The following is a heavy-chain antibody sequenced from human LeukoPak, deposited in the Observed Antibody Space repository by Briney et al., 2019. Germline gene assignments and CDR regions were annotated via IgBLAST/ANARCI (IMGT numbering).Heavy chain of an antibody. V-gene: IGHV4-4*07. J-gene: IGHJ5*02. CDR3: ARGPPEDSSGYPLMGWFDP. Sequence: SETLSLTCSVSGVSINDHYWTWVRQPAGRGLEWIGHIYISGSTDYNPSLKSRVTLSVDVSKNQFSLRLTSVTAADTAVYYCARGPPEDSSGYPLMGWFDPWGQGTLVTVSS. CDR2: IYISGST. D-gene: IGHD3-22*01. CDR1: GVSINDHY.